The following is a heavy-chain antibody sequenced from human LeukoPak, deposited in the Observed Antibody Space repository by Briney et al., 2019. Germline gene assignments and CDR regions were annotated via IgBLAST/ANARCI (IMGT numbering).Heavy chain of an antibody. CDR2: VTASAGNT. CDR3: AKGDYYGSGSFFKNGMDV. D-gene: IGHD3-10*01. CDR1: GFTFSSYA. V-gene: IGHV3-23*01. J-gene: IGHJ6*02. Sequence: GGSLRLSCAASGFTFSSYAMSWVRQAPGKGLEWVSAVTASAGNTYYADSVKGRFTISRDNPKNTLYLQVTSLRAEDTAVYYCAKGDYYGSGSFFKNGMDVWGQGTTVTVSS.